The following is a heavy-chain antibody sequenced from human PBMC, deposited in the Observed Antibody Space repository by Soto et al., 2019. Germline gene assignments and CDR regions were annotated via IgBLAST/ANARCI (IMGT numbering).Heavy chain of an antibody. V-gene: IGHV3-74*01. CDR1: GFTFSNYW. J-gene: IGHJ4*02. CDR3: VRTSLVVAVATREDF. CDR2: IDSDGSRI. Sequence: EVQLVESGGGLVQPGESLRLSCAASGFTFSNYWMHWVRQAPGKGLVWVSRIDSDGSRITYADFVKGRFTISRDNAKNTGYLDMNSLAGEDTGVYFCVRTSLVVAVATREDFWGQGTLVTVSS. D-gene: IGHD2-8*02.